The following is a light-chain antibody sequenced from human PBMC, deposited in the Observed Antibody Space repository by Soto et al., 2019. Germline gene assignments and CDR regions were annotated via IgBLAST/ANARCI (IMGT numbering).Light chain of an antibody. CDR3: QQYATSQT. Sequence: EIVLTQSPGTLSLSPGDRATLSCRASQSISSSYLAWYQQKPGQAPRLLIYASSTRATGIPDRFSGGGSGTYFTLSISRLEPEDFAVYYCQQYATSQTFGQGTKVEIK. CDR1: QSISSSY. J-gene: IGKJ1*01. CDR2: ASS. V-gene: IGKV3-20*01.